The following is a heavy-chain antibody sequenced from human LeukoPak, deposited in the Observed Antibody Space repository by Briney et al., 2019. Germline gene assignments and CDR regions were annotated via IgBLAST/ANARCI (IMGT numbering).Heavy chain of an antibody. J-gene: IGHJ6*03. CDR3: ARDRMVRESHYYYYMDV. CDR2: IYSGGST. Sequence: GGSLRLSCAASGFTVSSNYMSWVRQAPGKGLEWVSVIYSGGSTYYADSVKGRFTISRDNSKNTLYLQMNSLRAEDTAVYYCARDRMVRESHYYYYMDVWGKGTTVTVSS. V-gene: IGHV3-66*02. CDR1: GFTVSSNY. D-gene: IGHD3-10*01.